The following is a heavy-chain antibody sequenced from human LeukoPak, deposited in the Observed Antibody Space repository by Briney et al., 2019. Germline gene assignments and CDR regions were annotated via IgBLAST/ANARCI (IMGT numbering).Heavy chain of an antibody. V-gene: IGHV4-59*01. Sequence: PSETLSLTCTVSGGSISSYYWSWIRQPPGKGLEWIGYIYYSGSTNYNPSLESRVTISVDTSKNQFSLKLSSVTAADTAVYYCARTQLGYCSGGSCYTFDYWGQGTLVTVSS. CDR1: GGSISSYY. CDR2: IYYSGST. D-gene: IGHD2-15*01. J-gene: IGHJ4*02. CDR3: ARTQLGYCSGGSCYTFDY.